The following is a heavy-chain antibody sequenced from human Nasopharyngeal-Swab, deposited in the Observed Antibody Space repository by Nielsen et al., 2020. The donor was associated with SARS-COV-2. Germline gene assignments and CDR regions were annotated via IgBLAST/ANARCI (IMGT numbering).Heavy chain of an antibody. Sequence: GESLKISCAASGFTFSSYSMNWVRQAPGKGLEWVSSISSSSSYIYYADSVKGRFTTSRDNAKNSLYLQMNSLRAEDTAVYYCARGGGSGSHWDYWGQGTLVTVSS. D-gene: IGHD3-10*01. CDR3: ARGGGSGSHWDY. CDR2: ISSSSSYI. J-gene: IGHJ4*02. V-gene: IGHV3-21*01. CDR1: GFTFSSYS.